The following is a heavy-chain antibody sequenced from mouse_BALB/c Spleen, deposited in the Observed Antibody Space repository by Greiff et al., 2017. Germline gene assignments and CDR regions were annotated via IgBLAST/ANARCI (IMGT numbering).Heavy chain of an antibody. D-gene: IGHD1-1*01. Sequence: QVQLKQSGAELVRPGASVKLSCKASGYTFTSYWINWVKQRPGQGLEWIGNIYPSDSYTNYNQKFKDKATLTVDKSSSTAYMQLSSPTSEDSAVYYCTLTTVVATDYWGQGTTLTVSS. V-gene: IGHV1-69*02. CDR1: GYTFTSYW. CDR2: IYPSDSYT. CDR3: TLTTVVATDY. J-gene: IGHJ2*01.